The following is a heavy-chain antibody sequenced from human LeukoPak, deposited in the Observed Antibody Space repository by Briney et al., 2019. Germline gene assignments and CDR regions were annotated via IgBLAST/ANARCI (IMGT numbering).Heavy chain of an antibody. CDR1: GVSLSSYY. J-gene: IGHJ3*02. CDR3: ARDFSYYYDSSGPVRVAFDI. D-gene: IGHD3-22*01. V-gene: IGHV4-4*07. Sequence: PSATLFLTCTVSGVSLSSYYWSWLRQPAGQGLEWIGRIYTSGSTNYNPSFKSRVTMSVDTSKNQFSLKLSSVTAADTAAYYCARDFSYYYDSSGPVRVAFDIWGQGTMVTVSS. CDR2: IYTSGST.